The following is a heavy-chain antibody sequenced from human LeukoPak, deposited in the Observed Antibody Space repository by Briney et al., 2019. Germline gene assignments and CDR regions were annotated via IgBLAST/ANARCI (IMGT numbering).Heavy chain of an antibody. D-gene: IGHD3-10*01. CDR1: GYSISSGYY. CDR2: IYHSGST. J-gene: IGHJ4*02. Sequence: SETLSLTCTVSGYSISSGYYWGWIRQPPGKGLEWIGSIYHSGSTYYNPSLKSRVTISVDTSKNQFSLKLSSVTAADTAVYYCASHGSGSWFDYWGQGTLVTVSS. V-gene: IGHV4-38-2*02. CDR3: ASHGSGSWFDY.